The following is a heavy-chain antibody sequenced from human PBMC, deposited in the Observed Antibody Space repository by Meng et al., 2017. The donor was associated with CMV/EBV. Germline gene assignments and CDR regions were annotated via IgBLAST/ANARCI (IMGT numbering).Heavy chain of an antibody. CDR1: GGTFSSYA. V-gene: IGHV1-69*05. CDR3: ASNYDFWSGLDY. Sequence: SVTVSCKASGGTFSSYAISWVRQAPGQGLEWMGGIIPIFGTANYAQKFQGRVTITTDESTSTAYMELSSLRSEDTAVYYCASNYDFWSGLDYWGQGTLVTVSS. D-gene: IGHD3-3*01. CDR2: IIPIFGTA. J-gene: IGHJ4*02.